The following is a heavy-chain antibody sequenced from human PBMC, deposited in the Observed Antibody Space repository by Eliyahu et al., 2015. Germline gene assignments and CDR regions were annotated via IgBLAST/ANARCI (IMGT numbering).Heavy chain of an antibody. V-gene: IGHV5-51*01. J-gene: IGHJ4*02. CDR3: ATSGNPSYFDY. D-gene: IGHD4-23*01. CDR1: GYXFTSYW. CDR2: IYPGXSDT. Sequence: EVQLVQSGAXVXKPGESLKISCXGSGYXFTSYWXGWVRQMPGKGLEWMGIIYPGXSDTRYSPSFQGQVTISADKSISTAYLQWSSLKASDTAMYYCATSGNPSYFDYWGQGTLVTVSS.